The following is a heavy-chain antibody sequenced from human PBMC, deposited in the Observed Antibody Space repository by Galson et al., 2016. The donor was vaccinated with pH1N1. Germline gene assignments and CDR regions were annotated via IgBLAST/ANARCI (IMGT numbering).Heavy chain of an antibody. CDR2: IHTSGST. Sequence: TLSLTCTVSGTSISSGSYYWSWIRQPAGKGLEWIGHIHTSGSTNYNPSLKSRVTISVDTSKNQFSLKVSSVTAADTAVYYCARDRSPARLYYWGQGTLVTVSS. CDR3: ARDRSPARLYY. V-gene: IGHV4-61*09. J-gene: IGHJ4*02. D-gene: IGHD2-2*01. CDR1: GTSISSGSYY.